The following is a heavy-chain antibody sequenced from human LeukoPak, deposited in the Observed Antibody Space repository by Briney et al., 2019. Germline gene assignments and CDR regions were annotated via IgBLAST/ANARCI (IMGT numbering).Heavy chain of an antibody. CDR3: AKDIGYDPGLPGMDV. CDR1: GFTFSDYY. CDR2: ISSSGSTI. Sequence: GGSLRLSCAASGFTFSDYYMSWIRQAPGKGLEWVSYISSSGSTIYYADSAKGRFTISRDNAKNSLYLQMNSLRAEDMALYYCAKDIGYDPGLPGMDVWGKGTTVTVSS. J-gene: IGHJ6*04. D-gene: IGHD3-3*01. V-gene: IGHV3-11*01.